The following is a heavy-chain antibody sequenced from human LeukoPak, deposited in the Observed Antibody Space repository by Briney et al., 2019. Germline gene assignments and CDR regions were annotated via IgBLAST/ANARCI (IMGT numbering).Heavy chain of an antibody. Sequence: PSETLSLTCAVYGGSFSGYYWSWIRQPPGKGLEWIGYIYYSGSTNYNPSLKSRVTISVDTSKNQFSLKLSSVTAADTAVYYCARGGDSSGWYFDYWGQGTLVTVSS. CDR3: ARGGDSSGWYFDY. V-gene: IGHV4-59*01. CDR2: IYYSGST. J-gene: IGHJ4*02. D-gene: IGHD6-19*01. CDR1: GGSFSGYY.